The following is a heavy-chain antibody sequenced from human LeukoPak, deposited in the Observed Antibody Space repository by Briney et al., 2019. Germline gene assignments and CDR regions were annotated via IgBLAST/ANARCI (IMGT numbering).Heavy chain of an antibody. V-gene: IGHV4-59*01. J-gene: IGHJ4*02. CDR3: ARGWGYFDY. CDR1: GGSISSYY. Sequence: PSETQSLTCTVSGGSISSYYWSWIRQPAGKGLEWIGYIYYTGSTNYNPSLKSRVSISVDTSKNQFSLKLSSVTAADTAVYYCARGWGYFDYWGQGTLVTVSS. D-gene: IGHD3-16*01. CDR2: IYYTGST.